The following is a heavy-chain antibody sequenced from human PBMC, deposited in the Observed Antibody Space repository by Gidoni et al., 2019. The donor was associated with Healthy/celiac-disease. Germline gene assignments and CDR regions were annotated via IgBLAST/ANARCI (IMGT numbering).Heavy chain of an antibody. CDR1: GYSFTSYW. D-gene: IGHD2-15*01. V-gene: IGHV5-51*03. CDR2: IYPVDSDT. CDR3: ARVLGYCSGGSCYWGGADY. Sequence: EVQLVQSGAEVKKPGESLKISCKGSGYSFTSYWIGWVRQMPGKGLEWMGIIYPVDSDTRYSPSFQGQVTISADKSISTAYLQWSSLKASDTAMYYCARVLGYCSGGSCYWGGADYWGQGTLVTVSS. J-gene: IGHJ4*02.